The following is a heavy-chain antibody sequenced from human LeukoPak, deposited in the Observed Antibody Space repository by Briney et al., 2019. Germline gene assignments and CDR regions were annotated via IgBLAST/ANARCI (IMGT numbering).Heavy chain of an antibody. V-gene: IGHV3-74*01. D-gene: IGHD3-3*01. CDR1: GFTFSNYW. J-gene: IGHJ4*02. CDR3: VSGSLQSGYNFDY. CDR2: IKYDGSAT. Sequence: PGGSLRLSCAASGFTFSNYWMHWIRQVPGKGLAWVSHIKYDGSATNYADSVKGRFTISRDNAKNTLYLQMNSLRAEDTAVYYCVSGSLQSGYNFDYWGQGALVTVSS.